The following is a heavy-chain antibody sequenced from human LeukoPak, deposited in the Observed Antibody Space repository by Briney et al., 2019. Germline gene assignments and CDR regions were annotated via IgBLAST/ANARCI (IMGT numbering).Heavy chain of an antibody. CDR3: VRDIQGTGSPLDY. Sequence: GGSLRLSCAASGFTFTTYSMNWVRQAPGKGLEWVSSISGSSRYIYYAESMKGRFAISRDNAKKLLYLQMNSLRAEDTAVYFCVRDIQGTGSPLDYWGQGTLVAVSS. J-gene: IGHJ4*02. CDR2: ISGSSRYI. V-gene: IGHV3-21*01. CDR1: GFTFTTYS. D-gene: IGHD1-1*01.